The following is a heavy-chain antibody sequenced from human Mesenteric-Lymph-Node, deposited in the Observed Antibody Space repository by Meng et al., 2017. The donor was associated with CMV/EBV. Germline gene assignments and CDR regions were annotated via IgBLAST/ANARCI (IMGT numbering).Heavy chain of an antibody. V-gene: IGHV1-46*01. CDR1: GYTFTSYG. CDR3: ARDDGSGSNPLGY. CDR2: INPSGGSA. D-gene: IGHD3-10*01. Sequence: ASVKVSCKASGYTFTSYGISWVRQAPGQGLEWMGIINPSGGSASHAQKFQGRVTMTRDTSTSTVYLELSSLRSEDTAVYYCARDDGSGSNPLGYWGQGTLVTVSS. J-gene: IGHJ4*02.